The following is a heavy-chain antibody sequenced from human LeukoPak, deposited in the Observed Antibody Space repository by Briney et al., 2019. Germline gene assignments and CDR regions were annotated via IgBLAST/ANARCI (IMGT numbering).Heavy chain of an antibody. Sequence: PGGSLRLSCAASGFTFSRYAMNWVRQAPGKGLEWVAVIWYDGSNKYYADSVKGRFTISRDNSKNTLYLQMNSLRAEDTAVYYCATEAGYSSGWYTPALAYLDYWGRGTLVTVSS. CDR3: ATEAGYSSGWYTPALAYLDY. CDR1: GFTFSRYA. V-gene: IGHV3-33*08. D-gene: IGHD6-19*01. CDR2: IWYDGSNK. J-gene: IGHJ4*02.